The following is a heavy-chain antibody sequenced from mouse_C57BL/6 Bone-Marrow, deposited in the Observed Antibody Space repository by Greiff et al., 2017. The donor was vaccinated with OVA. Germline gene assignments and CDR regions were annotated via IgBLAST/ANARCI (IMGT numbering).Heavy chain of an antibody. J-gene: IGHJ1*03. CDR1: GFTFSSYG. D-gene: IGHD4-1*01. Sequence: EVNVVESGGDLVKPGGSLKLSCAASGFTFSSYGMSWVRQTPDKRLEWVATISSGGSYTYYPDSVKGRFTISRDNAKNTLYLQMSSLKSEDTAMYYCARGGLTGTNWYFDVWGTGTTVTVSS. CDR3: ARGGLTGTNWYFDV. CDR2: ISSGGSYT. V-gene: IGHV5-6*01.